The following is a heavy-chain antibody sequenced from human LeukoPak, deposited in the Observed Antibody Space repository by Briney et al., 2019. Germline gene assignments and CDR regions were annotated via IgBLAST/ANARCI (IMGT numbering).Heavy chain of an antibody. J-gene: IGHJ4*02. CDR2: IYYSGST. CDR1: GGSISSGDYY. V-gene: IGHV4-30-4*01. D-gene: IGHD2-15*01. Sequence: SETLSLTCTVSGGSISSGDYYWSWIRQPPGTGLEWIEYIYYSGSTYYNPSLKSRVTISVDTSKNQFSLKLSCVTAADTAVYYCASLARGYCSGGSCYYFDYWGQGTLVTVSS. CDR3: ASLARGYCSGGSCYYFDY.